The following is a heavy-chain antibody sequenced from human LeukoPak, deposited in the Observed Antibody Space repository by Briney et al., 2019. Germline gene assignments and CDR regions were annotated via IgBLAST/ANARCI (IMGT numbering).Heavy chain of an antibody. CDR2: INPNSGGT. CDR1: GYTFTCYY. Sequence: ASVTVSFKASGYTFTCYYMHWVRQAPGQGLEWMGWINPNSGGTNYAQKFQGRVTMTRDTSISTAYMELSRLRSDDTAVYYCARQGSQSYYYYYMDVWGKGTTVTVSS. CDR3: ARQGSQSYYYYYMDV. J-gene: IGHJ6*03. V-gene: IGHV1-2*02.